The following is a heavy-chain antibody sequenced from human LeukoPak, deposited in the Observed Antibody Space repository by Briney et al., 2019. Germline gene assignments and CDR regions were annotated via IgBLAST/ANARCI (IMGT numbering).Heavy chain of an antibody. CDR2: IYHSGST. Sequence: SETLSLTCTVSRYSMTNGYYWGWIRQPPGKGLEWIGNIYHSGSTSYNPSLKSRVSISVDTSKNQFSLKLTSVSAADTAVYYCAREMYFYRSGSEEYQYYMDVWGKGTTVTVSS. D-gene: IGHD3-10*01. CDR1: RYSMTNGYY. V-gene: IGHV4-38-2*02. J-gene: IGHJ6*03. CDR3: AREMYFYRSGSEEYQYYMDV.